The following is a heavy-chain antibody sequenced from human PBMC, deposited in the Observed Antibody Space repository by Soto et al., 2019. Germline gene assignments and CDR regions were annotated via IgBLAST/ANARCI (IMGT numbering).Heavy chain of an antibody. CDR1: GYNFIAYC. Sequence: GESLKISCNGSGYNFIAYCIGLVLQMPGKGLEWMGIIYPADSDARYSPSFQGQVTISVDRSINTAYLQWSTLKASDTAIYYCARQPVAAPGFFDYCGQGTLVTFSS. J-gene: IGHJ4*02. V-gene: IGHV5-51*01. D-gene: IGHD6-13*01. CDR2: IYPADSDA. CDR3: ARQPVAAPGFFDY.